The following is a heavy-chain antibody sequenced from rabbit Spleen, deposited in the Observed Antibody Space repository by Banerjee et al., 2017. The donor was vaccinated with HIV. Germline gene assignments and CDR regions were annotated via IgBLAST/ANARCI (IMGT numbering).Heavy chain of an antibody. CDR1: GFDFSAYTF. J-gene: IGHJ6*01. Sequence: QEQLVESGGDLVQPGASLTLTCTASGFDFSAYTFMCWVRQAPGKGLEWIACIDTGSCDFTYYATWAKGRFTISKTSSTTVTLQMTSLTVADTATYFCARDTGTSFSTYGMDLWGPGTLVTVS. D-gene: IGHD8-1*01. V-gene: IGHV1S45*01. CDR2: IDTGSCDFT. CDR3: ARDTGTSFSTYGMDL.